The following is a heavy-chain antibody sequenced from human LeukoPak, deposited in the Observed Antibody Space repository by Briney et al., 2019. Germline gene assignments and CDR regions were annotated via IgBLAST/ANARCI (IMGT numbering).Heavy chain of an antibody. CDR2: INPNSGGT. CDR3: ARADRLHAGTYLIGR. Sequence: ASVKVSCKTSGCSFTDYYMHWVRQAPGQGLEWMGWINPNSGGTCSAQKFQGRVTMTRDTSITTVYMEVSWLTSDDTAIYYCARADRLHAGTYLIGRWGQGTLVTVSS. V-gene: IGHV1-2*02. CDR1: GCSFTDYY. D-gene: IGHD2-21*01. J-gene: IGHJ4*02.